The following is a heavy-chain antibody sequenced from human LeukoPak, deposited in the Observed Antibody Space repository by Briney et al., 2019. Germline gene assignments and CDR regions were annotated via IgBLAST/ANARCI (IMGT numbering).Heavy chain of an antibody. D-gene: IGHD6-6*01. CDR1: GYTFTGYY. V-gene: IGHV1-2*02. J-gene: IGHJ3*02. Sequence: ASVKVSCKASGYTFTGYYMHWVRQAPGQGLEWMGWVNPNSGGTNYAQKFQGRVTITRNTSISTAYMELSSLRSEDTAVYYCAIEYSSSSGAFDIWGQGTMVTVSS. CDR3: AIEYSSSSGAFDI. CDR2: VNPNSGGT.